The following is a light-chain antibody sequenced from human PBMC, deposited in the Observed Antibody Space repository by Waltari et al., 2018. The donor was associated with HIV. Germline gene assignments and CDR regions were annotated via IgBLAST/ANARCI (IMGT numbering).Light chain of an antibody. V-gene: IGKV1-12*02. Sequence: DIQMTQSPSSVSASVGATVTITCRASEGIASWLAWYQQKPGEAPNLLIYPASSLQTGVPSRFSGSESGTDFTLTISSLQPEDFATYYCQQANSFPWTFGQGTKVEIK. J-gene: IGKJ1*01. CDR3: QQANSFPWT. CDR2: PAS. CDR1: EGIASW.